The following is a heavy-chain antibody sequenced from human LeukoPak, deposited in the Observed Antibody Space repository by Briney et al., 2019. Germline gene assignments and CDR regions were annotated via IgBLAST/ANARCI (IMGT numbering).Heavy chain of an antibody. CDR2: ISSSSSYI. Sequence: GGSLRLSCAAPGFTFSSYSMNWVRQAPGKGLEWVSSISSSSSYIYYADSVKGRFTISRDNAKNSLYLQMNSLRAEDTAVYYCARGDYDFWSGYPYWGQGTLVTVSS. CDR1: GFTFSSYS. CDR3: ARGDYDFWSGYPY. D-gene: IGHD3-3*01. J-gene: IGHJ4*02. V-gene: IGHV3-21*01.